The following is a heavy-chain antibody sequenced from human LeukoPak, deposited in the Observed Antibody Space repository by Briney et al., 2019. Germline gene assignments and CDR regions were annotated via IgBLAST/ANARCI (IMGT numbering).Heavy chain of an antibody. D-gene: IGHD2-2*01. CDR3: AGTDIVVVPAAEAFDI. V-gene: IGHV3-21*01. J-gene: IGHJ3*02. Sequence: GGSLRLSCAASGFTFSSYSMNWVRQAPGKGLEGVSSISSSSYIYYADSVKGRFTTSRDNAKNSLYLQMNSLRAEDTAVYYCAGTDIVVVPAAEAFDIWGQGTMVTVSS. CDR1: GFTFSSYS. CDR2: ISSSSYI.